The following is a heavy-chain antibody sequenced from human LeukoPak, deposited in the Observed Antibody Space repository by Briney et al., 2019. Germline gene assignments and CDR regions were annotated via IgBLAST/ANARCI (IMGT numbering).Heavy chain of an antibody. D-gene: IGHD5-24*01. V-gene: IGHV1-69*01. CDR2: IIPIFGTA. CDR3: ARGTRDGYINFDY. Sequence: SVKVSCKASGGTFSSYAISWVRQAPGQGLEWMGGIIPIFGTANYAQKFQGRVTITADESTSTAYMELSSLRSEDTAAYYCARGTRDGYINFDYWGQGTLVTVSS. J-gene: IGHJ4*02. CDR1: GGTFSSYA.